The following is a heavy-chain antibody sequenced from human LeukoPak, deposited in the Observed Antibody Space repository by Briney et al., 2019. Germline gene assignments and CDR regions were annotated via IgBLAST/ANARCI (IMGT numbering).Heavy chain of an antibody. J-gene: IGHJ6*02. CDR2: IYYDGNNK. D-gene: IGHD3-10*01. Sequence: GGSLRLSCAASGFTFSGYGMHWVRQAPGKGLEWVAVIYYDGNNKYYADPVKGRFTISRDNPKNTLYLQMNSLRAEDTAVYYCARWGSGTYNAYDHYGMDVWGQGTTVTVSS. V-gene: IGHV3-33*01. CDR3: ARWGSGTYNAYDHYGMDV. CDR1: GFTFSGYG.